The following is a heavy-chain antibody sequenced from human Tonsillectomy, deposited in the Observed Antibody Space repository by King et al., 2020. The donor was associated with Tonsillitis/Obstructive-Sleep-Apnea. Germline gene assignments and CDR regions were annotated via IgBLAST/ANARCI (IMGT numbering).Heavy chain of an antibody. CDR2: IDPSDSYT. V-gene: IGHV5-10-1*01. Sequence: QLVQSGAEVKKPGESLRISCKGSGCMFTSYWISWVRQMPGKGLEWMGRIDPSDSYTNYSPSFQGHVTISADKSISTAYLQWSSLKASDTAIYYCASSQVGARDYWGQGTLVTVSS. CDR1: GCMFTSYW. J-gene: IGHJ4*02. D-gene: IGHD1-26*01. CDR3: ASSQVGARDY.